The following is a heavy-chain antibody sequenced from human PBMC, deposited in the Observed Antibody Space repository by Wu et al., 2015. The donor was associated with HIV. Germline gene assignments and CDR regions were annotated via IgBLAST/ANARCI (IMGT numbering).Heavy chain of an antibody. CDR3: ARDLRRSTAFDM. CDR2: VNPSPYSGST. Sequence: QVQLVQSGAEVKKPGASVKVSCKASGDIFSDYGVHWVRQAPGQGLEWMGWVNPSPYSGSTIYAQKFEGRVTMTRDTSISTAYLELTTLRPDDTAVYYCARDLRRSTAFDMWGQGTMVTVSS. V-gene: IGHV1-2*02. CDR1: GDIFSDYG. J-gene: IGHJ3*02.